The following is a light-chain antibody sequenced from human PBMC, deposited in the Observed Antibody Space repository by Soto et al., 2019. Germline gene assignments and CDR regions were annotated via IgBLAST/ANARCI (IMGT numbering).Light chain of an antibody. CDR2: EVS. Sequence: QSALTRPPSASGSPGQSVTISCTGTSSDVGGYNYVSWYQQHPGKAPKLMIYEVSKRPSGVPDRFSGSKSGNTASLTVSGLQAEDEADYYCSSYAGSINVVFGGGTKLTVL. V-gene: IGLV2-8*01. CDR1: SSDVGGYNY. J-gene: IGLJ2*01. CDR3: SSYAGSINVV.